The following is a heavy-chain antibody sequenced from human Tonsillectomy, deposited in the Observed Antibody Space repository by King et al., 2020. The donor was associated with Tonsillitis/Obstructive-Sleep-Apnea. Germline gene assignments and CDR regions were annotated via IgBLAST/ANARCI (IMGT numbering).Heavy chain of an antibody. Sequence: VQLVESGGGVVQPGRSLRLSCAASGFTFSNYGMHWVRQAPGKGLEWVAVIWYDGGNKYYADSVKGRFTISRDNSKNTLYLQMNSLRVEDTAVYYCARAPYGARFYYYMDVWGKGITVTVSS. V-gene: IGHV3-33*01. J-gene: IGHJ6*03. D-gene: IGHD4-17*01. CDR2: IWYDGGNK. CDR3: ARAPYGARFYYYMDV. CDR1: GFTFSNYG.